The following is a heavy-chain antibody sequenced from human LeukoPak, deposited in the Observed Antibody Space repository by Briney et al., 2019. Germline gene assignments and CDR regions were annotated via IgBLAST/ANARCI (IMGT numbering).Heavy chain of an antibody. CDR3: ATGRIVPGLFSSGLLFNN. J-gene: IGHJ4*02. V-gene: IGHV1-24*01. D-gene: IGHD2-2*01. CDR1: GYTLTKLS. CDR2: FDPEDEDT. Sequence: ASVRVSSKVSGYTLTKLSMHWVRQAPGKGGARMGGFDPEDEDTIYAQKFQGRVTITEDTSTDTAYMELTSLRSEDTAVYYCATGRIVPGLFSSGLLFNNWGQGTLVTVSS.